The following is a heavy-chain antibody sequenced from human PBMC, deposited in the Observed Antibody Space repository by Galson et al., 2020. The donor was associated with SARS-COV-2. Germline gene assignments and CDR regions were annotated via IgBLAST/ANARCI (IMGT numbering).Heavy chain of an antibody. CDR1: GYTFTRYG. CDR3: ARDVVWFGELLYPFDY. D-gene: IGHD3-10*01. CDR2: ISAYHFNT. J-gene: IGHJ4*02. V-gene: IGHV1-18*01. Sequence: ASVKVSCKASGYTFTRYGISWVRQAPGQGLEWMGWISAYHFNTNYAQKLQGRVTMTTDTSTSTAYMELRSLRSDDTAVYYCARDVVWFGELLYPFDYWGQGTLVTVSS.